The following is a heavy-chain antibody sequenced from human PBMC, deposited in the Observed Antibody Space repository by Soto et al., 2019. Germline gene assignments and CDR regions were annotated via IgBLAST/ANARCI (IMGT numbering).Heavy chain of an antibody. Sequence: GGSLRLSCAASGFTFSSYAMSWVRQAPGKGLEWVSVISGSGGSKYYADSVKGRFTISRDNSKNTLYLQMNSLRTEDTAVYYCARALDFWSAYFDYWGQGSLVTVSS. CDR2: ISGSGGSK. CDR1: GFTFSSYA. CDR3: ARALDFWSAYFDY. D-gene: IGHD3-3*01. V-gene: IGHV3-23*01. J-gene: IGHJ4*02.